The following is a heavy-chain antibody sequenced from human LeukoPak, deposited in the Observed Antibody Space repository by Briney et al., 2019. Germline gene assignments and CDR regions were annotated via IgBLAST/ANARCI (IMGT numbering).Heavy chain of an antibody. V-gene: IGHV3-30-3*01. CDR3: VRGSYGAYDY. D-gene: IGHD4-17*01. Sequence: PGGSLRLSCAASGFTFSSYAMHWVRQAPGKGLEWVAVISYDGSNKYYADSVKGRFTISRDNAKYSLYLQMNSLRAEDTAVYYCVRGSYGAYDYWGQGSLVTVSS. CDR2: ISYDGSNK. CDR1: GFTFSSYA. J-gene: IGHJ4*02.